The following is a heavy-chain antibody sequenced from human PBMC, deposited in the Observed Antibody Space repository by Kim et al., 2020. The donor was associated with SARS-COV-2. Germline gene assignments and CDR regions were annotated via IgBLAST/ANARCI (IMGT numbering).Heavy chain of an antibody. D-gene: IGHD6-19*01. Sequence: GGSLRLSCAASGFTFDDYAMHWVRQAPGKGLEWVSGISWNSGSIGYADSVKGRFTISRDNAKNSLYLQMNSLRAEDTALYYCAKADGQWLVKGLNYYYGMDVWGQGTTVTVSS. J-gene: IGHJ6*02. CDR1: GFTFDDYA. CDR3: AKADGQWLVKGLNYYYGMDV. CDR2: ISWNSGSI. V-gene: IGHV3-9*01.